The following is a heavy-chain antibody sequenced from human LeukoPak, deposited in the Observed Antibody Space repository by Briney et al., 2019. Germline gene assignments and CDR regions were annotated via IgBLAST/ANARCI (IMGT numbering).Heavy chain of an antibody. CDR2: IKSKTDGGTT. Sequence: PGGSLRLSCAASGFPFSNAWMSWVRQAPGKGLEWVGRIKSKTDGGTTDYAAPVKGRFTISRDDSKDTLYLQMNSLKTEDTAVYYCARSLRVRGVPDYMDVWGKGTTVIISS. CDR1: GFPFSNAW. V-gene: IGHV3-15*01. CDR3: ARSLRVRGVPDYMDV. J-gene: IGHJ6*03. D-gene: IGHD3-10*02.